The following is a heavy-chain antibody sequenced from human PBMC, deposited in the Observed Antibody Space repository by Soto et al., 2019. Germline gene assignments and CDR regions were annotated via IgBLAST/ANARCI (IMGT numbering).Heavy chain of an antibody. CDR2: TSHMSKWFH. V-gene: IGHV6-1*01. CDR3: AKARHSYCAMDV. CDR1: VDSVSRSSAA. Sequence: PSQTLLLTCAISVDSVSRSSAAWNWIRQSPSRGLEWLGRTSHMSKWFHEYAESVKSRITINSDIAKNQFSLQLNSVTPEDTAVYYCAKARHSYCAMDVWGQGITVTVS. J-gene: IGHJ6*02.